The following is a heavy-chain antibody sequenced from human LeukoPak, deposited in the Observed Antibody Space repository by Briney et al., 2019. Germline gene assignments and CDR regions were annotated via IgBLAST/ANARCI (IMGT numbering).Heavy chain of an antibody. D-gene: IGHD6-13*01. CDR1: GGSISSGGYY. CDR3: ARVSYSSSWSSRIYNWFDP. J-gene: IGHJ5*02. Sequence: SQTLSLTCTVSGGSISSGGYYWSWIRQPPGKGLEWIGYIYHSGSTYYNPSLKSRVTISVDRSKNQFSLKLSSVTAADTAVYYCARVSYSSSWSSRIYNWFDPWGQGTLVTVSS. V-gene: IGHV4-30-2*01. CDR2: IYHSGST.